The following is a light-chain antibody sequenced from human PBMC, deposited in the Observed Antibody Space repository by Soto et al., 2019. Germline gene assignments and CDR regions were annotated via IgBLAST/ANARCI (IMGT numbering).Light chain of an antibody. Sequence: QAVVTQEPSLTVSPGGTVTLTCGSSTGAVNKGHYPHWLQQKPGQAPKTLIFDTHNKPSWTPARFSGSLLGGKAALTLSGAQPEDEAEYYCLLFYNGPCVYGPGTKVTVL. V-gene: IGLV7-46*01. CDR2: DTH. CDR1: TGAVNKGHY. J-gene: IGLJ1*01. CDR3: LLFYNGPCV.